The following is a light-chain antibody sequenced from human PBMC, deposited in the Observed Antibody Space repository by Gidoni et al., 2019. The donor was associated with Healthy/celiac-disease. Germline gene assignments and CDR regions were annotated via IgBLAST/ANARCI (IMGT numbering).Light chain of an antibody. J-gene: IGKJ2*01. CDR2: GAS. Sequence: DIVMTQSPDSRAVSLGERATINCKSSQSVLYSSNNKNYLAWYPQKPGQPPNLLIYGASTRESGVPDRFSGSGSGTDFTLTISSLQAEDVAVYYCQQYYSTPYTFGQGTKLEIK. CDR1: QSVLYSSNNKNY. CDR3: QQYYSTPYT. V-gene: IGKV4-1*01.